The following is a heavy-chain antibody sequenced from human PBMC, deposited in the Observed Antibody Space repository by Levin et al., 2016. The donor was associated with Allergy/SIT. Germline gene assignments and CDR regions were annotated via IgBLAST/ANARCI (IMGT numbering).Heavy chain of an antibody. CDR3: ARVNSGSYEDY. Sequence: WIRQPPGKALEWLALIDWDDDKYYSTSLKTRLTISKDTSKNQVVLTMTNMDPVDTATYYCARVNSGSYEDYWGQGTLVTVSS. D-gene: IGHD1-26*01. CDR2: IDWDDDK. J-gene: IGHJ4*02. V-gene: IGHV2-70*13.